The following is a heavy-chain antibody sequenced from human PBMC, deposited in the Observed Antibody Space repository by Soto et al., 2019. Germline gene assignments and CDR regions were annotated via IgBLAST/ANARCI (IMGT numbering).Heavy chain of an antibody. CDR3: ARLSSGYYFQH. D-gene: IGHD3-22*01. Sequence: QVQLVQSGAEVKKPGASVKVSCEASEYTFTGYCMHWVRQTPGQGLEWMGWINPNSGGTNYAQKFQGWVTMTRDTSISTAYMELSRLRSDDTAVYYCARLSSGYYFQHWGQGTLVTVSS. CDR2: INPNSGGT. V-gene: IGHV1-2*04. J-gene: IGHJ1*01. CDR1: EYTFTGYC.